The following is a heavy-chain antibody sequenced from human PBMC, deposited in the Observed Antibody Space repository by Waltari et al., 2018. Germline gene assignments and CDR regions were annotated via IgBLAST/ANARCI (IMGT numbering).Heavy chain of an antibody. J-gene: IGHJ4*02. CDR3: ASGGSGYYQFPFDY. CDR1: GGSISSGSYY. D-gene: IGHD3-22*01. V-gene: IGHV4-61*02. CDR2: IYTSGST. Sequence: QVQLQESGPGLVKPSQTLSLTCTVSGGSISSGSYYWSWIRQPAGKGLEWIVRIYTSGSTNYNPSLKSRVTISVDTSKNQFSLKLSSVTAADTAVYYCASGGSGYYQFPFDYWGQGTLVTVSS.